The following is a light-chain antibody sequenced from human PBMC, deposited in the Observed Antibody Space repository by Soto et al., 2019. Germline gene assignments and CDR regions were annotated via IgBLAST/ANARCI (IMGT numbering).Light chain of an antibody. Sequence: DIQMTQSPSTLSASLGDRVTITCRASQSIGGRLAWYQQKPGKAPKLLIYDASSLESRVPSRFSGSGSGTEFTLTISCLQPDDFATYYCQQYNSYSTFGQGTKVDIK. J-gene: IGKJ1*01. CDR2: DAS. V-gene: IGKV1-5*01. CDR3: QQYNSYST. CDR1: QSIGGR.